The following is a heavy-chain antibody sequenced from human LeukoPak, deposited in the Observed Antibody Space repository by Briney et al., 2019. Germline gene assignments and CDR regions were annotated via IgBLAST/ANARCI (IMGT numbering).Heavy chain of an antibody. CDR1: RFTVSSNF. J-gene: IGHJ4*02. CDR2: IYSSGRT. V-gene: IGHV3-53*01. CDR3: ARRAGEYSHPYDY. Sequence: GGSLRLSCAASRFTVSSNFMSWVRQAPGKGLEWVSVIYSSGRTEYAGSVKGRFTISRDNSKNTLYLQMNSLRADDTAVYYCARRAGEYSHPYDYWGQGTLVTVSS. D-gene: IGHD4-17*01.